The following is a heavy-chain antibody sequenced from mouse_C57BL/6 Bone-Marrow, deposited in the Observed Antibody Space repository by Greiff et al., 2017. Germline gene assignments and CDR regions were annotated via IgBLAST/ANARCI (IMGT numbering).Heavy chain of an antibody. V-gene: IGHV1-81*01. CDR2: IYPRSGNT. J-gene: IGHJ3*01. D-gene: IGHD2-4*01. CDR1: GYTFTSYG. Sequence: VMLVESGAELARPGASVKLSCKASGYTFTSYGISWVKQRTGQGLEWIGEIYPRSGNTYYNEKFKGKATLTADKSSSTAYMELRSLTSEDSAVYFCARDYGLFPWFAYWGQGTLVTVSA. CDR3: ARDYGLFPWFAY.